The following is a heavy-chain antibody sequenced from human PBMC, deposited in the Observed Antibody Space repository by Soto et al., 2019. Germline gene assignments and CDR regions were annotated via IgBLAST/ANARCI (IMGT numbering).Heavy chain of an antibody. CDR2: ISYDGS. Sequence: QVQLVESGGGVVQPGRSLRLSCAASGFTFSSYAMHWVRQAPGKGLEWVAVISYDGSNADSVKGRFTISRDNSKNTLYLQMNGMRAEDTAVYYCAREYCSDGSCYSISLDYWGQGTLVTVPS. D-gene: IGHD2-15*01. V-gene: IGHV3-30-3*01. CDR1: GFTFSSYA. J-gene: IGHJ4*02. CDR3: AREYCSDGSCYSISLDY.